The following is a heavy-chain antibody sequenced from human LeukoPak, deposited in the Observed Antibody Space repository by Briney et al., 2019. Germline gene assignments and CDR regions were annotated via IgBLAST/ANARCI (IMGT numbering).Heavy chain of an antibody. CDR1: GGSISSYC. CDR3: ARGLAVAGHYFYYYMDV. Sequence: ETLSLTCTVSGGSISSYCWSWVRQAPGKGLEWVAKIKQDGSEKNYVDSVKGRFTISRDNGKNSLNLQMNSLRVEDTAVYYCARGLAVAGHYFYYYMDVWGKGTTVTVSS. CDR2: IKQDGSEK. J-gene: IGHJ6*03. V-gene: IGHV3-7*01. D-gene: IGHD6-19*01.